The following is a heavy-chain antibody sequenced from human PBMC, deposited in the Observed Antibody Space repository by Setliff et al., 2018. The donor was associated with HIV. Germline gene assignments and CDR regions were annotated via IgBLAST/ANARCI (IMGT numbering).Heavy chain of an antibody. D-gene: IGHD3-3*01. Sequence: ASVKVSCKASGYTFTKSIIHWVRQAPGQGLEWMGAIIPSGGSTGYAEKFQARVTLTRDTSTSTVYMELSGLREEDTAVYHCARGGASGSGYYWADYWGQGTLVTVSS. CDR2: IIPSGGST. V-gene: IGHV1-46*01. J-gene: IGHJ4*02. CDR1: GYTFTKSI. CDR3: ARGGASGSGYYWADY.